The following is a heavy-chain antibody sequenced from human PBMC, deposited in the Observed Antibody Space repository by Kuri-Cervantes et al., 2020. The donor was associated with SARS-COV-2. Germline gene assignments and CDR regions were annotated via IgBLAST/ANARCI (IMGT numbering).Heavy chain of an antibody. D-gene: IGHD6-25*01. CDR3: AKDQAAFGL. J-gene: IGHJ2*01. CDR1: GFTFSSYA. Sequence: GESLKISCAASGFTFSSYAMHWVRQAPGKGLEWVAVVSYDGSKKCYADSVKGRFTISRDNSKDTLFLQMNSLRAEDTAVYYCAKDQAAFGLWGRGTLVTVSS. V-gene: IGHV3-30-3*01. CDR2: VSYDGSKK.